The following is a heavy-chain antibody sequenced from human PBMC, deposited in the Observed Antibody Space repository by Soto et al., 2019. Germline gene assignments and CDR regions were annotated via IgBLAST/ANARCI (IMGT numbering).Heavy chain of an antibody. D-gene: IGHD3-9*01. CDR3: AKSPHDILIGSAFDY. Sequence: GGSLRLSCAASGFTFDDYAMHWVRQGPGEGLEWVSGISWNSGGIGYADSVKGRFTISRDNAKNSLYLQMDRLRPEDTAFYYCAKSPHDILIGSAFDYWGQGTLVTVSS. CDR1: GFTFDDYA. V-gene: IGHV3-9*01. CDR2: ISWNSGGI. J-gene: IGHJ4*02.